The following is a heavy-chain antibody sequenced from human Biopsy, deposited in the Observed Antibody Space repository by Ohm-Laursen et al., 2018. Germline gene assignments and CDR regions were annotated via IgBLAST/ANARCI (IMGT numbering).Heavy chain of an antibody. CDR3: ARATNSTGWPYYYFYGMDV. CDR2: IYYSGST. J-gene: IGHJ6*02. Sequence: TLSLTCTVSGGSISSDYWSWIRQTPGKGLEWIGYIYYSGSTYYNPSLKSRVTISVDTSKNQFSLRLNSVTAADTAVYYCARATNSTGWPYYYFYGMDVWGQGTTVTVSS. D-gene: IGHD2/OR15-2a*01. CDR1: GGSISSDY. V-gene: IGHV4-59*01.